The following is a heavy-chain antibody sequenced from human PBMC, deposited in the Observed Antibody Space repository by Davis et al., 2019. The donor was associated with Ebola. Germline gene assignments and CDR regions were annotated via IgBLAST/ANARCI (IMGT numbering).Heavy chain of an antibody. CDR1: GFTFSSYG. CDR2: IWYDGSNK. D-gene: IGHD6-19*01. CDR3: ARDKMDSSGWYWYYGMDV. J-gene: IGHJ6*02. V-gene: IGHV3-33*01. Sequence: GESLKISCAASGFTFSSYGMHWVRQAPGKGLEWVAVIWYDGSNKYYADSVKGRFTISRDNSKNTLYLQMNSLRAEDTAVYYCARDKMDSSGWYWYYGMDVWGQGTTVTVSS.